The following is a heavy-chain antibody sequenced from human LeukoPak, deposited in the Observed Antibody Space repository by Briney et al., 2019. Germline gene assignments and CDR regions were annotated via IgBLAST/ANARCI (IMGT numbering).Heavy chain of an antibody. Sequence: ASVKVSCKASGYTFTDYYMHWVRQAPGQGLEWMGWINPDSGGTNYAQKFQGRVTMTRDTSISTAYMELSRLRSDDTAVYYCARAYEHRSSSFDYWGQGTLVTVSS. CDR2: INPDSGGT. V-gene: IGHV1-2*02. D-gene: IGHD6-13*01. CDR3: ARAYEHRSSSFDY. CDR1: GYTFTDYY. J-gene: IGHJ4*02.